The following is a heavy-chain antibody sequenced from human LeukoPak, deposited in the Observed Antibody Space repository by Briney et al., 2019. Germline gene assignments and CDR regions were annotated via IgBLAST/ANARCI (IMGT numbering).Heavy chain of an antibody. CDR1: GFTFSSYA. J-gene: IGHJ3*02. Sequence: GGSLRLSCAASGFTFSSYAMHWVRQAPGKGLEWVAVISYDGSNKYYADSVEGRFTISRDNSKNTLYLQMNSLRAEDTAVYYCARRGGGDTDAFDIWGQGTMVTVSS. CDR3: ARRGGGDTDAFDI. D-gene: IGHD5-18*01. CDR2: ISYDGSNK. V-gene: IGHV3-30-3*01.